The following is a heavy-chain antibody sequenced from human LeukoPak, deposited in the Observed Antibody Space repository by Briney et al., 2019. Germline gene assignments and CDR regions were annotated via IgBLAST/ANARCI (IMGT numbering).Heavy chain of an antibody. V-gene: IGHV3-23*01. J-gene: IGHJ4*02. D-gene: IGHD3-10*01. CDR1: GFTFSSYA. CDR2: ISGGGGST. Sequence: GGSLRLSCAASGFTFSSYAMSWVRQAPGKGLEWVSAISGGGGSTYYADSVKGRFTISRDNSKNTMYLQMNSLRAEDTALYYCAKGPTHDSALYYFDYWGQGTLVTVSS. CDR3: AKGPTHDSALYYFDY.